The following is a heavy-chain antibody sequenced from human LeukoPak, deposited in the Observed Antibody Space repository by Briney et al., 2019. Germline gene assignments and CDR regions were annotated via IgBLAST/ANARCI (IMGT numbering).Heavy chain of an antibody. J-gene: IGHJ6*02. CDR1: GGTFSSYA. V-gene: IGHV1-69*13. CDR2: IIPIFGTA. Sequence: ASVKVSCTASGGTFSSYAISWVRQAPGQGLEWMGGIIPIFGTANYAQKFQGRVTITADESTSTAYMELSSLRSEDTAVYYCARDPPDFYYGMDVWGQGTTVTVSS. D-gene: IGHD3-3*01. CDR3: ARDPPDFYYGMDV.